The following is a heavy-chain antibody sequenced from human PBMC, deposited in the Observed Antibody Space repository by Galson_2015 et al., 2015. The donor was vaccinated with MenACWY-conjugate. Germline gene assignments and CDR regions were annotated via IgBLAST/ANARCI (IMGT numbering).Heavy chain of an antibody. D-gene: IGHD2-15*01. CDR2: ITGRGTWT. J-gene: IGHJ4*02. V-gene: IGHV3-23*01. CDR1: GFSLTSYA. Sequence: SLRLSCAASGFSLTSYAMSWVRQAPGKGLEWVSTITGRGTWTEYADSVRGRFFISRDISKSPLYLEMNSLRVDDTALYYCAKSVEEVVNHEYWGQGTLVTVSA. CDR3: AKSVEEVVNHEY.